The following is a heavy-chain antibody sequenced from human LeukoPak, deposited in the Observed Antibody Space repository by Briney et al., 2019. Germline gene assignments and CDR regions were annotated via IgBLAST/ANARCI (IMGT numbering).Heavy chain of an antibody. V-gene: IGHV4-59*08. Sequence: SETLSLTCTVSGGSISSYYWSWIRQPPGKGLEWIGYIYYSGSTNYNPSPKSRVTISVDTSKNQFSLKLSSVTAADTAVYYCARQFTIFYGMDVWGQGTTVTVSS. J-gene: IGHJ6*02. CDR3: ARQFTIFYGMDV. CDR1: GGSISSYY. CDR2: IYYSGST. D-gene: IGHD3-3*01.